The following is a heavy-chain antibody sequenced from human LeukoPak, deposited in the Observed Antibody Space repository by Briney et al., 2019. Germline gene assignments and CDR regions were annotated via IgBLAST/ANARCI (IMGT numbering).Heavy chain of an antibody. CDR2: IYYSGST. J-gene: IGHJ4*02. CDR3: ARGGDSSGYYYYFDL. CDR1: GGSVSSGTYY. D-gene: IGHD3-22*01. Sequence: PSETLSLTCSVSGGSVSSGTYYWSWIRQPPGRGLEWIGCIYYSGSTNYNPSLKSRVTISVDTSRNQSSLKLSSVTAADTAVYYCARGGDSSGYYYYFDLWGQGSLVTVSS. V-gene: IGHV4-61*01.